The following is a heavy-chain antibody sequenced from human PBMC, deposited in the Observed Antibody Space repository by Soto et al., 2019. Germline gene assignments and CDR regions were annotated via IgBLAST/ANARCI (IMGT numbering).Heavy chain of an antibody. V-gene: IGHV6-1*01. CDR1: GDSVSNKSSA. CDR2: TYYRSNWYD. J-gene: IGHJ5*02. Sequence: SQTLSLTCAISGDSVSNKSSAWNWIRQSPSRGLEWLGRTYYRSNWYDDYALSVKSRIIINPDTSKNQVSLQLNSVTAADTAVYYCARQLLWFGELRDPNWFDPWGQGTLVTVAS. D-gene: IGHD3-10*01. CDR3: ARQLLWFGELRDPNWFDP.